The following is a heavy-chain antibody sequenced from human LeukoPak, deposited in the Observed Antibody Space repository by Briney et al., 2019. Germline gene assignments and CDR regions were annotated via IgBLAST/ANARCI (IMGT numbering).Heavy chain of an antibody. J-gene: IGHJ4*02. CDR2: ISNSGSTR. D-gene: IGHD3-22*01. CDR3: AGDLQFYYDSSGYYYPSHYFDY. Sequence: GGSLRLSCAASGFTFSNYGMHWVRQAPGKGLEWVSYISNSGSTRYYADSVKGRFTISRDNAKNSLYLQMNSLRAEDTAVYYCAGDLQFYYDSSGYYYPSHYFDYWGQGTLVTVSS. CDR1: GFTFSNYG. V-gene: IGHV3-48*04.